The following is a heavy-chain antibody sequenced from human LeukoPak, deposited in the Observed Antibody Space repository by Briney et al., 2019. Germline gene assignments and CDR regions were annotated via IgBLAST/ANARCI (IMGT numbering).Heavy chain of an antibody. J-gene: IGHJ4*02. CDR3: ARDGTDSGSINY. CDR1: GFTFSSYA. Sequence: GRSLRLSCAASGFTFSSYAMHWVRQAPGKGLERVAVISYDGSNKYYADSVKGRFTISRDNSKNTLYLQMNSLRAEDTAVYYCARDGTDSGSINYWGQGTLVTVSS. D-gene: IGHD1-26*01. CDR2: ISYDGSNK. V-gene: IGHV3-30*01.